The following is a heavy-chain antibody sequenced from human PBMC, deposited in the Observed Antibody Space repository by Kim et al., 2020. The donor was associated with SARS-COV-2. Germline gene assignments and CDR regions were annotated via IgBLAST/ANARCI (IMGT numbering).Heavy chain of an antibody. V-gene: IGHV1-46*01. CDR3: AREVVVTYYYDSSGYYGGMDV. CDR1: GYTFTSYY. CDR2: INPSGGST. Sequence: ASVKVSCKASGYTFTSYYMHWVRQAPGQGLEWMGIINPSGGSTSYAQKFQGRVTMARDTSTSTVYMELSSLRSEDTAVYYCAREVVVTYYYDSSGYYGGMDVWGQGTTVTVSS. D-gene: IGHD3-22*01. J-gene: IGHJ6*02.